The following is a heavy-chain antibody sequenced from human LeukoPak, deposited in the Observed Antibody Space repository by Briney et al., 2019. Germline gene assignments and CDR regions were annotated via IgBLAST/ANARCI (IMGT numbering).Heavy chain of an antibody. J-gene: IGHJ4*02. D-gene: IGHD3-10*01. CDR1: GYTFTGYY. CDR2: INPNSGGT. CDR3: ARGSTLRGDSPYFLDY. Sequence: EASVKVSCKASGYTFTGYYMHWVRQAPGQGLEWMGWINPNSGGTNYAQKFQGRVTMTRDTSISTAYMELSRLRSDDTAVYYCARGSTLRGDSPYFLDYWGQGTLVTVSS. V-gene: IGHV1-2*02.